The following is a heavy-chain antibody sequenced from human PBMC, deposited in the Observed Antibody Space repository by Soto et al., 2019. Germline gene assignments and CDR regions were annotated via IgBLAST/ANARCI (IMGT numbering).Heavy chain of an antibody. V-gene: IGHV6-1*01. D-gene: IGHD1-26*01. CDR2: TYYRTKWYN. Sequence: SQTLSLTCAISGDSVSSNSAAWNWIRQSPSRGLEWLGRTYYRTKWYNDYAVSVKSRVTINADTSKTQFSLQLNSVTPEDTAVYSCARDWEVGGTTERMDVWGQGTTVTGSS. CDR3: ARDWEVGGTTERMDV. J-gene: IGHJ6*02. CDR1: GDSVSSNSAA.